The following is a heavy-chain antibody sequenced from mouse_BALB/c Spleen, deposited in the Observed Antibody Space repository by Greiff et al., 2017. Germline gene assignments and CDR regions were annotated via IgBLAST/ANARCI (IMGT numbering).Heavy chain of an antibody. CDR3: ARHEEDLLLGAY. V-gene: IGHV1-62-2*01. CDR1: GYAFTNYL. Sequence: QVQLQQSGAELVRPGTSVKVSCKASGYAFTNYLIEWVKQRPGQGLEWIGWFYPGSGSIKYNEKFKDKATLTADKSSSTVYMELSRLTSEDSAVYFCARHEEDLLLGAYWGQGTLVTVSA. J-gene: IGHJ3*01. CDR2: FYPGSGSI. D-gene: IGHD1-1*01.